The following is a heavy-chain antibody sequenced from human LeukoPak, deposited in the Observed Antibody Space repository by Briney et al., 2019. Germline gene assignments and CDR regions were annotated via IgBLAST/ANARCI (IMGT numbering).Heavy chain of an antibody. D-gene: IGHD2/OR15-2a*01. V-gene: IGHV4-4*07. CDR1: GVSISTHY. J-gene: IGHJ6*03. CDR3: ARKDGSIMDV. Sequence: NPSETLSLTCNVSGVSISTHYWSWIRQSPGKGLEWIGRIYSSGSTNYNPSLKSRVTMSVDTSKNQFSLKLSSVTAADTAVYYCARKDGSIMDVWGKGTTVTISS. CDR2: IYSSGST.